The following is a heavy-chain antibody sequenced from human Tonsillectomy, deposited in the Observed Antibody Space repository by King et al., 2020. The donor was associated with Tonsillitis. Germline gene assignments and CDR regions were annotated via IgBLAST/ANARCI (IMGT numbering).Heavy chain of an antibody. CDR1: GYTFTDYY. Sequence: VQLVESGAEVKKPGASVKVSCKASGYTFTDYYMHWVRQAPGQGLEWMGWINPNSGDTDYAQKFQGRVTMTRDTSISTAYMELGRLRSDDTAVYYCARGLGYYGSGSYYTEYYFDYWGQGTLVTVSS. CDR2: INPNSGDT. CDR3: ARGLGYYGSGSYYTEYYFDY. D-gene: IGHD3-10*01. V-gene: IGHV1-2*02. J-gene: IGHJ4*02.